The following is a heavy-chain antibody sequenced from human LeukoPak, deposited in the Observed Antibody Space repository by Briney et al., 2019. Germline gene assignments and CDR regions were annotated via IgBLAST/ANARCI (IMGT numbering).Heavy chain of an antibody. Sequence: GGSLRLSCAASGFASGFTFSDYAVSWVRQAPGKGPEWVASVNGRGATTYYADSVRGRFTISRDNSKNTLYLQMVSLGADDTAVYFCAKAPATGEGYYFYYMDVWGKGTTVTVSS. CDR2: VNGRGATT. CDR1: GFTFSDYA. CDR3: AKAPATGEGYYFYYMDV. J-gene: IGHJ6*03. D-gene: IGHD7-27*01. V-gene: IGHV3-23*01.